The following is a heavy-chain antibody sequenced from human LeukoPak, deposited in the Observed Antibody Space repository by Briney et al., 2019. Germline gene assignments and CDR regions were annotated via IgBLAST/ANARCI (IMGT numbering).Heavy chain of an antibody. Sequence: ASVKVSCKASGYTFRNYYMHWVRQAPGQGLEWLGMINPSGGSTAYPQKFQGRVTMTRDMSTSTVYLQLSSLRSEDTAVYFCARDRRLAGGDNDAFDIWGQGTVVTVSS. CDR1: GYTFRNYY. D-gene: IGHD6-19*01. J-gene: IGHJ3*02. V-gene: IGHV1-46*01. CDR2: INPSGGST. CDR3: ARDRRLAGGDNDAFDI.